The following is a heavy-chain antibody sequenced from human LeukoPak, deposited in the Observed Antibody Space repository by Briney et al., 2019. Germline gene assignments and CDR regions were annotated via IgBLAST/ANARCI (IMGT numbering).Heavy chain of an antibody. CDR2: ISSSSSYI. Sequence: GGSLRLSCAASGFTFSSYSMNWVRQAPGKGLEWVSSISSSSSYIYYADSVRGRFTISRDNAKNSLYLQMNSLRAEDTAVYYCASLKYCSSTSCLAFDYWGQGTLVTVSS. J-gene: IGHJ4*02. D-gene: IGHD2-2*01. CDR1: GFTFSSYS. CDR3: ASLKYCSSTSCLAFDY. V-gene: IGHV3-21*01.